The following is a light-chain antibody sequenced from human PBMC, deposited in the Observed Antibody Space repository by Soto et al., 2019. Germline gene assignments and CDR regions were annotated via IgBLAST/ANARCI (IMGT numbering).Light chain of an antibody. J-gene: IGLJ1*01. V-gene: IGLV3-21*02. CDR2: DDS. CDR1: NIGGKS. Sequence: LTQSPSVSVAPGQTARITCGGNNIGGKSVHWYQQKPGQAPVLVVYDDSDRPSGIPERFSGSNSGNTATLTISRVEAGDEADYYCQVWDYRSDHVFGTGTKVTVL. CDR3: QVWDYRSDHV.